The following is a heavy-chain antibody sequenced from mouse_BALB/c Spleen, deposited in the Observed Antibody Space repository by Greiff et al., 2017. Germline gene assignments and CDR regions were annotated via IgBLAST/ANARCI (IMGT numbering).Heavy chain of an antibody. CDR3: ARNYRYDDASY. J-gene: IGHJ3*01. D-gene: IGHD2-14*01. CDR1: GYTFTSYW. V-gene: IGHV1-7*01. CDR2: INPSTGYT. Sequence: VQLQQSGAELAKPGASVKMSCKASGYTFTSYWMHWVKQRPGQGLEWIGYINPSTGYTEYNQKFKDKATLTADKSSSTAYMQLSSLTSEDSAVYYCARNYRYDDASYWGQGTLVTVSA.